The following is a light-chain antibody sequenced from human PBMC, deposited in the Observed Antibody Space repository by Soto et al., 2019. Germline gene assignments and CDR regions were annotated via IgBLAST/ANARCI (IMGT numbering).Light chain of an antibody. CDR3: QQYGSSSYT. CDR2: GAS. CDR1: QSVSATY. Sequence: EIVLTQSPGTLSLSPGERATLSCRASQSVSATYLAWYQQKPGQAPRLLIYGASSRATGIPDRFSGSGSGTDFTLTISRLEPEVFAMYYCQQYGSSSYTFGQGTKLEIK. J-gene: IGKJ2*01. V-gene: IGKV3-20*01.